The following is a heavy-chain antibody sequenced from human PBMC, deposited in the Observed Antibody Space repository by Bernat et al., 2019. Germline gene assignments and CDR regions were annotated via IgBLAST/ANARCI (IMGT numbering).Heavy chain of an antibody. CDR3: AREGHDYGDYYFDY. D-gene: IGHD4-17*01. V-gene: IGHV3-30*01. CDR2: ISYDGSNK. Sequence: QVQLVESGGGVVQPGRSLRLSCAASGFTFSSYAMHWVRQAPGKGLAWVAVISYDGSNKYYADSVKGRFTISRDNSKNTLYLQMNSLRAEDTAVYYCAREGHDYGDYYFDYWGQGTLVTVSS. J-gene: IGHJ4*02. CDR1: GFTFSSYA.